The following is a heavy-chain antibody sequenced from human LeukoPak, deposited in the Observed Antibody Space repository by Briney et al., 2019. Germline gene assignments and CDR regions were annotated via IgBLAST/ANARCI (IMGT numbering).Heavy chain of an antibody. CDR3: ARMKGVVVIPTARPTFYFDY. Sequence: SQTLSLTCTVSGVSIRSSHYYWSWIRQSAGKGLEWVGRILTTGDTNYNPSLKSRATMSVDTSKNQFSLKLTSVTAADTAMYYCARMKGVVVIPTARPTFYFDYWGQGILVTVSS. V-gene: IGHV4-61*02. CDR2: ILTTGDT. CDR1: GVSIRSSHYY. J-gene: IGHJ4*02. D-gene: IGHD2-2*01.